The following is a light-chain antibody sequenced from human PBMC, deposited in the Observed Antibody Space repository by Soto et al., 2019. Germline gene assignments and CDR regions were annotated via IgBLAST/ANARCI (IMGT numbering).Light chain of an antibody. CDR1: QSVGGN. V-gene: IGKV3-15*01. CDR2: GAS. J-gene: IGKJ1*01. CDR3: QQYNNWPPWT. Sequence: EVVLTQSPATLSLSPGERATLSCRASQSVGGNLAWYQQKPGQAPRLLIYGASTRATGIPARFSGSGSGTEFTLTISSLQSEDFAVYYCQQYNNWPPWTFGQGTKVEIK.